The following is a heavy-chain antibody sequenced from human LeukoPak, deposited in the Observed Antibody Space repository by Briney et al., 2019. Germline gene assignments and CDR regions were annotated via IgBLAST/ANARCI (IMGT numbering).Heavy chain of an antibody. CDR2: ISYDGSNK. CDR3: AKDGFGELLFPDY. Sequence: QPGGSLRLSCAASGFTFSSYGMHWVRQAPGKGLEWVAVISYDGSNKYYADFVKGRFTISSDNSKNTLYLQMNSLRAEDTAVYYCAKDGFGELLFPDYWGQGTLVTVSS. V-gene: IGHV3-30*18. J-gene: IGHJ4*02. D-gene: IGHD3-10*01. CDR1: GFTFSSYG.